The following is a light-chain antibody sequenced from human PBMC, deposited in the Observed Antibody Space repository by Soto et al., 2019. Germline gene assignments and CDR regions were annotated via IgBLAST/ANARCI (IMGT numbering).Light chain of an antibody. Sequence: IVLTQSPAILSLSPSERATLSCSTNQTVSTYLAWYQQKPGQAPRLLIYDAANRATGIPDRFTGSGSGTDFALTISRVEPQGIAVYFCQQYGSSPGTFGQGTKVDIK. J-gene: IGKJ1*01. V-gene: IGKV3-20*01. CDR1: QTVSTY. CDR2: DAA. CDR3: QQYGSSPGT.